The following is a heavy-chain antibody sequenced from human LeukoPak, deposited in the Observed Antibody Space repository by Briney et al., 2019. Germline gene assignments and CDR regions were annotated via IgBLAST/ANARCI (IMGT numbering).Heavy chain of an antibody. CDR1: GYTFTAYY. J-gene: IGHJ4*02. CDR3: ARDLNDGDGYNPYFDY. CDR2: INPNSGGT. Sequence: GASVKVSCKASGYTFTAYYIHWVRQAPGQGLEWMGRINPNSGGTNYAQKFQGRVTMTRDTSISTAYMELSRLRSDDTAVYYCARDLNDGDGYNPYFDYWGQGTLVTVSS. V-gene: IGHV1-2*06. D-gene: IGHD5-24*01.